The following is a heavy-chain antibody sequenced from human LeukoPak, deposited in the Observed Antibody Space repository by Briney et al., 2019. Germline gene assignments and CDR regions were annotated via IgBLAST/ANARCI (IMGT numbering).Heavy chain of an antibody. J-gene: IGHJ4*02. D-gene: IGHD6-19*01. CDR3: AKAQWLVTDPVDY. V-gene: IGHV3-33*06. Sequence: GRSLRLSCAASGFTFSSYGMHWVRQAPGKGLEWVAVIWYDGGNKYYADSVKGRFTISRDNSKNTLYLKMNSLRAEDTAVYYCAKAQWLVTDPVDYWGQGTLVTVSS. CDR2: IWYDGGNK. CDR1: GFTFSSYG.